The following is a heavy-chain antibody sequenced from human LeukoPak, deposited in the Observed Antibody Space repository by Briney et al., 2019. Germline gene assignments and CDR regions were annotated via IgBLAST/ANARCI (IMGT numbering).Heavy chain of an antibody. V-gene: IGHV3-11*01. CDR2: ISSSGSTI. J-gene: IGHJ4*02. CDR1: GFIFSDYY. D-gene: IGHD3-22*01. CDR3: ARAEDYYDSSGYLPPDY. Sequence: PGGSLRLSGVVSGFIFSDYYMSWIRPAPGKGLGWGSYISSSGSTIYYADSVKGRFTISRDNAKNSLYLQMNSLRAEDTAVYYCARAEDYYDSSGYLPPDYWGQGTLVTVSS.